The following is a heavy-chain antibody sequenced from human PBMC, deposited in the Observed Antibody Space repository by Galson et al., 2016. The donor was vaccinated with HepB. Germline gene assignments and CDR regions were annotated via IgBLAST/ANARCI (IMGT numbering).Heavy chain of an antibody. Sequence: SLRLSCAASGFTFSDHAMSWFRQAPGKGLEWVANMKEDGSEDYYVDAVRGRFTISRDNAKNSLYFQMNSLKVEDTAIYYCVREGLADGSYFDYWGQGTLVAVSS. CDR2: MKEDGSED. V-gene: IGHV3-7*01. CDR1: GFTFSDHA. D-gene: IGHD5-24*01. J-gene: IGHJ4*02. CDR3: VREGLADGSYFDY.